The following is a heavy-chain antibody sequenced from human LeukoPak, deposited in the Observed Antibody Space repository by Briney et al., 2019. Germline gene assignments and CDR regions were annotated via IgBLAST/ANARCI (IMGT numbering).Heavy chain of an antibody. CDR3: AKDTRDGDWFDP. CDR2: ISGSGGST. Sequence: GGSLRLSCAASGFTFSSYAMSWVRQAPGKGLEWVSTISGSGGSTYYADSVKGRFTISRDNSKNTLYLQMNSLRAEDTAVYYCAKDTRDGDWFDPWGQGTLVTVSS. CDR1: GFTFSSYA. V-gene: IGHV3-23*01. D-gene: IGHD3-10*01. J-gene: IGHJ5*02.